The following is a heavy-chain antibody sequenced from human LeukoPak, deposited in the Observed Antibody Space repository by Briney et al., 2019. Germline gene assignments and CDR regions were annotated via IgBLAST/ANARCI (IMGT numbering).Heavy chain of an antibody. CDR3: ARQPYYYRPYFDY. CDR1: GGSISSYY. CDR2: IYYSGST. D-gene: IGHD3-22*01. V-gene: IGHV4-59*08. Sequence: SETLSLTCTVSGGSISSYYWSWIRQPPGKGLEWIGYIYYSGSTNYNPSLKSRVAISVDTSKNQFSLRLNSVTAAGTAVYYCARQPYYYRPYFDYWGQGTLVTVSS. J-gene: IGHJ4*02.